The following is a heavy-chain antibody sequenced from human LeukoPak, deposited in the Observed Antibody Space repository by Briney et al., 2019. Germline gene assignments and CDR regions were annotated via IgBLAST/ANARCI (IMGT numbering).Heavy chain of an antibody. D-gene: IGHD3-22*01. V-gene: IGHV4-59*08. J-gene: IGHJ2*01. CDR3: ARTSYYYDTSGYNWYFAL. CDR2: IYYSGTT. CDR1: GGXISDYY. Sequence: SETLSLTCTVSGGXISDYYCRWIRQPPGKGLQWIGYIYYSGTTKYNPSLKSRVTLSVDTSKNQFSLNLSSVTAADTAVYYCARTSYYYDTSGYNWYFALWGRGTLVTVSS.